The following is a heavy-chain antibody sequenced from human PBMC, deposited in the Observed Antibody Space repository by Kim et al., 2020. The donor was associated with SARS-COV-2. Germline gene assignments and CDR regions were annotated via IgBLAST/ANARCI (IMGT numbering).Heavy chain of an antibody. CDR3: ARQMTANSRGYFDD. Sequence: YADSVKGRFPITRDNAKNSLYLQMNTLRADDPAVYYCARQMTANSRGYFDDWGQGTLVTVSS. D-gene: IGHD2-21*02. V-gene: IGHV3-11*03. J-gene: IGHJ4*02.